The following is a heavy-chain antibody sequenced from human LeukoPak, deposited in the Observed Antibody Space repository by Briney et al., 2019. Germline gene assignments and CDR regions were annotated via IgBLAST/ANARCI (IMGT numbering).Heavy chain of an antibody. Sequence: SETLSLTCTVSGGSISSYYWSWIRQPPGKGLEWIGYIYYSGSTNYNPSLKSRVTISVDTSKNQFSLKLSSVTAADTAVYHCARGGYSGYDLSNDFDYWGQGTLVTVSS. D-gene: IGHD5-12*01. CDR2: IYYSGST. V-gene: IGHV4-59*01. CDR3: ARGGYSGYDLSNDFDY. CDR1: GGSISSYY. J-gene: IGHJ4*02.